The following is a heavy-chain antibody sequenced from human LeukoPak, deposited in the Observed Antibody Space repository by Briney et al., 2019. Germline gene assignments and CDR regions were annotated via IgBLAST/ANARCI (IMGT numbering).Heavy chain of an antibody. CDR1: DYSFSSGSY. D-gene: IGHD6-19*01. CDR3: ARHGIAVALLEL. Sequence: LETLSLTCTVSDYSFSSGSYWGWIRQPPGKGLEWIATIYHSGSTYYNSSLKSRVTISVDTSKNQFSLKLSSVTAADTAVYYCARHGIAVALLELWGRGTLVTVSS. V-gene: IGHV4-38-2*02. J-gene: IGHJ2*01. CDR2: IYHSGST.